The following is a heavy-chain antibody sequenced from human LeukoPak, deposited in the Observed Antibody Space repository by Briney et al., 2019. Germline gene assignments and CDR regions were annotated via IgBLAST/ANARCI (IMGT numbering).Heavy chain of an antibody. CDR1: GYSFTSYW. Sequence: GESLKISCKGSGYSFTSYWIGWVRQMPGKGLEWMGIIYPGDSDTRYSPSFQGQVTISADKSISTAYLQWSSLKASDTAMYYRARHAVAGIVRFRWFDPWGQGTLVTVSS. CDR2: IYPGDSDT. J-gene: IGHJ5*02. V-gene: IGHV5-51*01. D-gene: IGHD6-19*01. CDR3: ARHAVAGIVRFRWFDP.